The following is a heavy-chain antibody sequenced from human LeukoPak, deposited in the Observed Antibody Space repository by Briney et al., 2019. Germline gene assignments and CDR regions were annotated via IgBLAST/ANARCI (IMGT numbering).Heavy chain of an antibody. CDR2: INDGGGDT. D-gene: IGHD4-23*01. CDR3: AKRSDYGGNRNYFDS. J-gene: IGHJ4*02. CDR1: GFTFSSYS. Sequence: GGSLRLSCAASGFTFSSYSMSWVRQAPGKGLEWVSAINDGGGDTYYADSVKGRFSISRDNSKNTLYLQVLSLRAEDTAVYYCAKRSDYGGNRNYFDSWGQGTPVTVSS. V-gene: IGHV3-23*01.